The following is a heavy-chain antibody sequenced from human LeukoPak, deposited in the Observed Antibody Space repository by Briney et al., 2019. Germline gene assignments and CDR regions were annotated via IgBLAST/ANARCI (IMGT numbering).Heavy chain of an antibody. CDR2: INPSGGST. J-gene: IGHJ4*02. CDR3: ARNSHYDYDSSGYYYDY. Sequence: ASVKVSCKASGYTFTSYYMHWVRQAPGQGLEWMGIINPSGGSTSYAQKFQGRVTMTRDTSTSTVYMELSSLRSEDTAVYYCARNSHYDYDSSGYYYDYWGQGTLVTVSS. CDR1: GYTFTSYY. V-gene: IGHV1-46*01. D-gene: IGHD3-22*01.